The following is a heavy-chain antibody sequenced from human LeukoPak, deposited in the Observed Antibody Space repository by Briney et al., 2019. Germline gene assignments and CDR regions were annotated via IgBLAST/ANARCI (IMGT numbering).Heavy chain of an antibody. J-gene: IGHJ4*02. V-gene: IGHV3-48*03. CDR1: GFLFSSFE. CDR2: ISSSGITI. D-gene: IGHD5-24*01. Sequence: GGSLRLSCAASGFLFSSFEVNWVRQAPGKGLEWVSYISSSGITIYYADSVKGRFTISRDNAKNSLYLQMNSLRAEDTAVYYCARGAGRDGYEDFDYWGQGTLVTVSS. CDR3: ARGAGRDGYEDFDY.